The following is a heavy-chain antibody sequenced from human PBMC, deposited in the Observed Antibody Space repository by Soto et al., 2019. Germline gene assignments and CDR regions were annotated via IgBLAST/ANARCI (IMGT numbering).Heavy chain of an antibody. CDR2: ISSSSSTI. D-gene: IGHD3-16*01. J-gene: IGHJ5*02. CDR1: GFTFSSYS. CDR3: ASEGGKYNLFDP. Sequence: EVQLVESGGGLVQPGGSLRLSCAASGFTFSSYSMNWVRQAPGKGLEWVSYISSSSSTIYYADSVKGRFTISRDNAKNSLYLQKNTLRAEDTAVYYCASEGGKYNLFDPWGQGTLVTVSS. V-gene: IGHV3-48*01.